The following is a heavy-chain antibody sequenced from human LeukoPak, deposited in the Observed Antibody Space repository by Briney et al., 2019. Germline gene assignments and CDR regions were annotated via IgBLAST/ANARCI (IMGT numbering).Heavy chain of an antibody. CDR1: GGSISSYY. CDR3: AREVVPAAFYYYYYMDV. CDR2: IYTSGST. Sequence: SETPSLTCTVSGGSISSYYWSWIRQPAGKGLEWIGRIYTSGSTNYNPSLKSRVTMSVDTSKNQFSLKLSSVTAADTAAYYCAREVVPAAFYYYYYMDVWGKGTTVTVSS. D-gene: IGHD2-2*01. V-gene: IGHV4-4*07. J-gene: IGHJ6*03.